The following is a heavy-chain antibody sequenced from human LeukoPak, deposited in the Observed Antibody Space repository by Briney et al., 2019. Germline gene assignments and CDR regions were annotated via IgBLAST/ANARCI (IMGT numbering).Heavy chain of an antibody. V-gene: IGHV5-10-1*01. D-gene: IGHD5-12*01. CDR1: GYSFTNPW. J-gene: IGHJ4*02. CDR3: ASFGRSGRDYYFDS. Sequence: GESLKISCKGSGYSFTNPWITWVRQMPGKGLEWMGRIDPTDSYTNYSPFFQGHVIFSTDKSIATAYLQWSSLKASDTAMYYCASFGRSGRDYYFDSWGQGTLVTVSS. CDR2: IDPTDSYT.